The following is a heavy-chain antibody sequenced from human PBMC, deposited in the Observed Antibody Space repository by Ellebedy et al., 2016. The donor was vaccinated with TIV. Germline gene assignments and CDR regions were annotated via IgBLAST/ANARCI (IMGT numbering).Heavy chain of an antibody. CDR3: ARLVYDYSFSDY. V-gene: IGHV1-18*04. D-gene: IGHD5/OR15-5a*01. J-gene: IGHJ4*02. CDR1: GYTFTSYY. Sequence: AASVKVSCKASGYTFTSYYIHWVRQAPGQGLEWMGWISAYNGNTNYAQKLQGRVTMTTDTSTSTAYMELRSLRSDDTAVYYCARLVYDYSFSDYWGQGTLVTVSS. CDR2: ISAYNGNT.